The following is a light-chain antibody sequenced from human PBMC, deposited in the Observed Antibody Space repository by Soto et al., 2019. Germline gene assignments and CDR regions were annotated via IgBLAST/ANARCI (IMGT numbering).Light chain of an antibody. CDR2: DAS. J-gene: IGKJ1*01. Sequence: DIQMTQSPSSLSASVGDRVSFTCQASQDISKFLNWYQHKPGQAPKFLIYDASNLESGVPSRFSGSGSGTEFTLTISSLQPDDFATYYCQQYSSYWTFGQGTKVEIK. V-gene: IGKV1-5*01. CDR1: QDISKF. CDR3: QQYSSYWT.